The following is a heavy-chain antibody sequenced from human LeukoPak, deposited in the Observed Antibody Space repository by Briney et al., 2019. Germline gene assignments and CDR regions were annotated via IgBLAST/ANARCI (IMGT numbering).Heavy chain of an antibody. Sequence: GGSLRLSCAASGFTFSSYWMSWVRQAPGKGLEWVANIKQDGSEKYYVDSVKGRFTISRDNAKGSLHLQMNSLRVEDTALYYCAKGDSGSYLWPSDYWGQGILVTVSP. CDR3: AKGDSGSYLWPSDY. V-gene: IGHV3-7*03. CDR2: IKQDGSEK. CDR1: GFTFSSYW. D-gene: IGHD1-26*01. J-gene: IGHJ4*02.